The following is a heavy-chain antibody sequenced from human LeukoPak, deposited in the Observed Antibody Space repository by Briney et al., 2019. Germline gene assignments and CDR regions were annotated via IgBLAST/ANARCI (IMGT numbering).Heavy chain of an antibody. J-gene: IGHJ6*03. CDR2: TIPLFGTT. CDR3: ARGSWDDVGYYYYYYMDV. CDR1: GGSFSSHA. V-gene: IGHV1-69*05. D-gene: IGHD1-1*01. Sequence: SVKVSCTASGGSFSSHAVGWVRQAPGQGLEWLGGTIPLFGTTRYAQQFQGRVTITTDESTRTAYMDLSSLTSEDTAVYYCARGSWDDVGYYYYYYMDVWGKGSTVTVSS.